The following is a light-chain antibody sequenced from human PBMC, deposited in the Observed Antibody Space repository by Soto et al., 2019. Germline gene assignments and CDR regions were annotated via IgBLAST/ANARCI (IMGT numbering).Light chain of an antibody. CDR2: DVS. CDR1: QSVSNW. Sequence: DIQMTQSPSTLSASVGERVTITCRASQSVSNWLAWYQQKPGKAPKLMIYDVSSLESGVPSRFSGSGSGTEFILTISSLQPDDFATYYCQQYDSYSWTCDQGTKVEMK. CDR3: QQYDSYSWT. J-gene: IGKJ1*01. V-gene: IGKV1-5*01.